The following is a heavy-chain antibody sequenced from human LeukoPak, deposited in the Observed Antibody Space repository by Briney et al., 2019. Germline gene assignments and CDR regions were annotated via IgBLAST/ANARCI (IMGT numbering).Heavy chain of an antibody. J-gene: IGHJ5*02. D-gene: IGHD6-6*01. CDR3: ARDRWQLVRTVKYNWFDP. Sequence: GASVKVSCKASGGTFSSYAISWVRQAPGQGLEWMGGIIPIFGTANYAQKFQGRVTITADESTSTAYMELSSLRSEDTAVYYCARDRWQLVRTVKYNWFDPWGQGTLVTVSS. V-gene: IGHV1-69*13. CDR2: IIPIFGTA. CDR1: GGTFSSYA.